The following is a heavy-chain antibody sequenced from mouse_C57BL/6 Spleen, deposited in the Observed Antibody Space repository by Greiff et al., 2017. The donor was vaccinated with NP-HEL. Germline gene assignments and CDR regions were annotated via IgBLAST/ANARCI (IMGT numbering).Heavy chain of an antibody. D-gene: IGHD1-1*01. CDR2: ISSGSSTI. J-gene: IGHJ4*01. CDR3: AKYGSSLLYAMDY. Sequence: EVKLVESGGGLVKPGGSLKLSCAASGFTFSDYGMHWVRQAPEKGLEWVAYISSGSSTIYYADTVKGRFTISRDNAKNTLFLQMTSLRSEDTAMYYCAKYGSSLLYAMDYWGQGTSVTVSS. CDR1: GFTFSDYG. V-gene: IGHV5-17*01.